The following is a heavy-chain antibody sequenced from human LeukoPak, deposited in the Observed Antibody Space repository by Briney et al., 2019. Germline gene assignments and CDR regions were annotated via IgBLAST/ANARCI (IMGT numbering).Heavy chain of an antibody. V-gene: IGHV3-23*01. D-gene: IGHD1-26*01. J-gene: IGHJ3*02. Sequence: PGGSLRLSRAACGFTFSSYALTWVRQAPGKGLEWVSAISASGGSTYYADSVKGRFTISRDDSKNTLYLQLNSLRADDTAVYYCAKVLVVGATTPDVFDICGQGTMVTVSS. CDR3: AKVLVVGATTPDVFDI. CDR1: GFTFSSYA. CDR2: ISASGGST.